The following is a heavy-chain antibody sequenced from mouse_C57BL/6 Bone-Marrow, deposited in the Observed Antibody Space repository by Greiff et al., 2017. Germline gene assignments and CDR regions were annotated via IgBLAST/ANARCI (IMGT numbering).Heavy chain of an antibody. J-gene: IGHJ2*01. D-gene: IGHD2-14*01. V-gene: IGHV14-4*01. CDR2: IDPENGDT. CDR3: TASWYDLDY. CDR1: GFNIKDDY. Sequence: VQLQQSGAELVRPGASVKLSCTASGFNIKDDYMHWVKQRPEQGLEWIGRIDPENGDTEYASKFQGKATIPAAKSYNTAYLQLSSLTSEDTAVYYCTASWYDLDYWGQGTTLTVSS.